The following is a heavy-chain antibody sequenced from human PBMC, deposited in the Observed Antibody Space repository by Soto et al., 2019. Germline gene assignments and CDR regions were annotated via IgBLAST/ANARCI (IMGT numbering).Heavy chain of an antibody. J-gene: IGHJ4*02. CDR2: ISGDGGRT. V-gene: IGHV3-74*01. CDR1: AFTFSDYY. D-gene: IGHD6-19*01. Sequence: EVQLVESGGDLGQPGGSLRLSCAASAFTFSDYYMHWFRHGPGKGPVWVSAISGDGGRTYYAGSVRGRFTISRENAKSTVYLQMNSLRADDTAVYYCVRDFMTMAGIQWGQGTLVTVSS. CDR3: VRDFMTMAGIQ.